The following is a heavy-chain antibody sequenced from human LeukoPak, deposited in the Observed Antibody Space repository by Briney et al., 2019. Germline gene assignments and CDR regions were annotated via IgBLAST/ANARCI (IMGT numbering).Heavy chain of an antibody. V-gene: IGHV4-39*01. CDR1: GGSISTTSYY. CDR2: IYYSGST. D-gene: IGHD7-27*01. J-gene: IGHJ4*02. Sequence: SGTLSLTCTVSGGSISTTSYYCGWLRQPPGKGLEWIGTIYYSGSTSYNPSLKSRVTISVDTSKNQFSLMLSSVTAADTAVYYCARRDWGHYYFDYWGQGTLVTVSS. CDR3: ARRDWGHYYFDY.